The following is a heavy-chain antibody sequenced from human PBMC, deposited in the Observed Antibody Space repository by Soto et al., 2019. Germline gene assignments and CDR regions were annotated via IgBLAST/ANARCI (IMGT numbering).Heavy chain of an antibody. J-gene: IGHJ5*02. V-gene: IGHV4-59*01. D-gene: IGHD6-13*01. CDR1: GGSISSYY. Sequence: ETLSLTCTVSGGSISSYYWSWIRQPPGKGLEWIGYIYYSGSTNYNPSLKSRVTISVDTSKNQFSLKLSSVTAADTAVYYCARDRGSIADKKEPDYNWFDPWGQGTLVTVSS. CDR2: IYYSGST. CDR3: ARDRGSIADKKEPDYNWFDP.